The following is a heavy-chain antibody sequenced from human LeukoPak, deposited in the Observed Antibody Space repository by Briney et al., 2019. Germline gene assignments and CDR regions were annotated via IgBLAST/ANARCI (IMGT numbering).Heavy chain of an antibody. CDR1: GFTFNSYN. V-gene: IGHV3-21*01. Sequence: AGGSLRLSCAASGFTFNSYNMNWVRQAPGKGLEWVSSISSGSDYIYYADSVKGRFTISRDNAKNSLYLQMNSLRAEDTAVYYCTRADWFDPWGQGTLVTVCS. CDR3: TRADWFDP. J-gene: IGHJ5*02. CDR2: ISSGSDYI.